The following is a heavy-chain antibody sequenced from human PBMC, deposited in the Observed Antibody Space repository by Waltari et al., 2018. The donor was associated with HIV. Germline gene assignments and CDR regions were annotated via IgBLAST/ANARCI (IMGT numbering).Heavy chain of an antibody. CDR1: GFTFRSYA. D-gene: IGHD4-17*01. Sequence: EVQLVESGGGLVKPGGSRRLSRVASGFTFRSYAMNWVRQAPGKGLAWVASISSTGTVTDYAESVKGRFTISRDNAKNSLYLQMDSLRAGDTAVYYCARTNYGDYWGQGTLVTVSS. CDR2: ISSTGTVT. V-gene: IGHV3-21*01. CDR3: ARTNYGDY. J-gene: IGHJ4*03.